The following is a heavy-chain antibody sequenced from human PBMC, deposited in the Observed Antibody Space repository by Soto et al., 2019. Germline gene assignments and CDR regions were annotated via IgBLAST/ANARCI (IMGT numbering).Heavy chain of an antibody. CDR3: AKRQSGTFGPFDS. V-gene: IGHV3-23*01. CDR2: ISGSGANT. Sequence: GSLRLSCAASGFSISSDAMSWVRQAPGKGLEWVSGISGSGANTNYADSVKGRFAISIDNSKNTLYLQMSSLRAEDTAVYYCAKRQSGTFGPFDSGGQGT. J-gene: IGHJ4*02. D-gene: IGHD2-2*01. CDR1: GFSISSDA.